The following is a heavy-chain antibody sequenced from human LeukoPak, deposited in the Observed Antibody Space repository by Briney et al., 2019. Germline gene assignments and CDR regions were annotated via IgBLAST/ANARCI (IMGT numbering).Heavy chain of an antibody. CDR2: IAGSGSRT. D-gene: IGHD3-22*01. CDR1: GFIFGSYA. V-gene: IGHV3-23*01. Sequence: GGSLRLSCAASGFIFGSYAMSWVRQAPGKGLERVSSIAGSGSRTDYADSVKGRFTTSRDNSENTLFLQMNSLRPEDTAVYYCAKVREDEHYYDSSGYYYNAFDIWGQGTTVTVSS. J-gene: IGHJ3*02. CDR3: AKVREDEHYYDSSGYYYNAFDI.